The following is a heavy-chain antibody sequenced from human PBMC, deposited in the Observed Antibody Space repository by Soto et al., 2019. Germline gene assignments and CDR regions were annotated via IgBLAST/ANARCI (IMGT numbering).Heavy chain of an antibody. CDR3: ARELPSAVAGPRHPHWGMDV. CDR2: TYYRSKWYN. V-gene: IGHV6-1*01. CDR1: GDSVSSNSAA. Sequence: SQTLSLTCAISGDSVSSNSAAWNWIRQSPSRGLEWLGRTYYRSKWYNDYAVSVKSRITINPDTSKNQFSLQLNSVTPEDTAVYYCARELPSAVAGPRHPHWGMDVWGQGTTVTVSS. D-gene: IGHD6-19*01. J-gene: IGHJ6*02.